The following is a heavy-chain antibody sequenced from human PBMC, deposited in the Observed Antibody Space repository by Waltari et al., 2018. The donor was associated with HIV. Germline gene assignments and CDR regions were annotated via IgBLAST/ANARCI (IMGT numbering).Heavy chain of an antibody. Sequence: QVQLQESGPGLVKPSQTLSLTGTVSGGSISSGDYHWSWIRQPPGKGLEWIGYIYYSGSTYYNPSLKSRVTISVDTSKNQFSLKLSSVTAADTAVYYCARVRGPYDSSGYFQYYFDYWGQGTLVTVSS. CDR2: IYYSGST. V-gene: IGHV4-30-4*01. CDR3: ARVRGPYDSSGYFQYYFDY. CDR1: GGSISSGDYH. J-gene: IGHJ4*02. D-gene: IGHD3-22*01.